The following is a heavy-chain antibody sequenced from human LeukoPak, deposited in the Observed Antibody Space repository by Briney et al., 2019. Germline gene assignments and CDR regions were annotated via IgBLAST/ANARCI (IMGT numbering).Heavy chain of an antibody. D-gene: IGHD6-13*01. J-gene: IGHJ4*02. Sequence: WETLSLTCTVSGDSMNTYHWAWIRQPAGKGLEWIGRLHSSGNTNFNPSLKSRVSISVDRSKKQFSLEMTSATAADTAVCFCARDPFRSSFESWGQGILVTVSS. CDR2: LHSSGNT. CDR3: ARDPFRSSFES. CDR1: GDSMNTYH. V-gene: IGHV4-4*07.